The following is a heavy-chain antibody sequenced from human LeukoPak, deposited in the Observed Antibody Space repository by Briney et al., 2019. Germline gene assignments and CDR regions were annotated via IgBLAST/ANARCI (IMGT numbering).Heavy chain of an antibody. D-gene: IGHD6-19*01. CDR1: GGTFSSYA. J-gene: IGHJ3*02. Sequence: ASVKVSCKVSGGTFSSYAISWVRQAPGQGLEWMGGIIPIFGTANYAQKFQGRVTITADESTSTAYMELSSLRSEDTAVYYCARDKRRQWLVGPDAFDIWGQGTMVTVSS. V-gene: IGHV1-69*13. CDR3: ARDKRRQWLVGPDAFDI. CDR2: IIPIFGTA.